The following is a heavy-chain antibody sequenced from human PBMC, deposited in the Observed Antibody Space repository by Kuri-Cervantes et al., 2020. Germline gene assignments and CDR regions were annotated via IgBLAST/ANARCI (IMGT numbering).Heavy chain of an antibody. V-gene: IGHV3-23*01. Sequence: GESLKISCAASGFTFSSYAMSWVRQAPGKGLEWVSAISGSGGSIYYADSVKGRFTISRDNSKNTLYLQMNSLRAENTAVYYCAKIMLYERDAFDIWGQGTMVTVSS. CDR2: ISGSGGSI. D-gene: IGHD2-8*01. CDR3: AKIMLYERDAFDI. J-gene: IGHJ3*02. CDR1: GFTFSSYA.